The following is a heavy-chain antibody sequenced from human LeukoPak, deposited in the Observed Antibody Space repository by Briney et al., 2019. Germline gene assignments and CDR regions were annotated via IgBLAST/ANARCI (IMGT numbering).Heavy chain of an antibody. V-gene: IGHV4-34*01. D-gene: IGHD1-1*01. CDR3: ARGATGTIRPFDY. Sequence: SETLSLTCAVYGGSFSGYYWSWIRQPPGKWLEWIGEINHSGSTNYNPSLKSRVTISVDTSKNQFSLKLSSVTAADTAVYYCARGATGTIRPFDYWGQGTLVTVSS. CDR1: GGSFSGYY. J-gene: IGHJ4*02. CDR2: INHSGST.